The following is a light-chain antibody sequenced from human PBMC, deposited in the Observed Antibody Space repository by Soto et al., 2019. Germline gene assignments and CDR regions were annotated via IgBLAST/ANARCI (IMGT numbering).Light chain of an antibody. J-gene: IGKJ5*01. Sequence: EIVLTQSPGTVSLSPGERATLSCSASQSVSSSYLAWYQQKPGQAPRLLIYGASSRATGIPDRFSGSGSGTDFTLTISRLEPEDFAVYYCQQYDSSPITFGQGTRLEIK. CDR2: GAS. CDR3: QQYDSSPIT. CDR1: QSVSSSY. V-gene: IGKV3-20*01.